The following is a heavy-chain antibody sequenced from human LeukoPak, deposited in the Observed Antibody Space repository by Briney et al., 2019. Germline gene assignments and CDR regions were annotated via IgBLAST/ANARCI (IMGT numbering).Heavy chain of an antibody. V-gene: IGHV4-34*01. CDR1: GGSFSGYY. CDR2: INHSGST. D-gene: IGHD3-10*01. Sequence: PSETLSLTCAAYGGSFSGYYWSWIRQPPGKGLEWIGEINHSGSTNYNPSLKSRVTISVDTSKNQFSLKLSSVTAADTAVYYCARGRTYYYGSGATFDYWGQGTLVTVSS. J-gene: IGHJ4*02. CDR3: ARGRTYYYGSGATFDY.